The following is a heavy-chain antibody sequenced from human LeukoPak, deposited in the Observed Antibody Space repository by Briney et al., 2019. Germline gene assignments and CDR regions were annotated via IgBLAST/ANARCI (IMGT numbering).Heavy chain of an antibody. CDR1: GYTFTSYC. J-gene: IGHJ4*02. D-gene: IGHD2-8*01. CDR2: INPSGGST. CDR3: ARGDIVLMVYANEGPYYFDY. V-gene: IGHV1-46*01. Sequence: ASVKVSCKASGYTFTSYCMHWVRQAPGQGLEWMGIINPSGGSTSYAQKFQGRVTMTRDTSTSTVYMELSSLRSEDTAVYYCARGDIVLMVYANEGPYYFDYWGQGTLVTVSS.